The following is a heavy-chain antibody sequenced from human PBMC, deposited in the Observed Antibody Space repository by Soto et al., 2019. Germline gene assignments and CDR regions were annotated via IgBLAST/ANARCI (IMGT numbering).Heavy chain of an antibody. V-gene: IGHV5-51*01. CDR2: IYPGDSDT. CDR3: ARQRTSDIVVVPAAMGHYYYYYGMDV. Sequence: GASLKISCKGSGYSFTSYWIGWVRQMPGKGLEWMGIIYPGDSDTRYSPSFQGQVTISADKSISTAYLQWSSLKASDTAMYYCARQRTSDIVVVPAAMGHYYYYYGMDVWGQGTTVTVSS. CDR1: GYSFTSYW. D-gene: IGHD2-2*01. J-gene: IGHJ6*02.